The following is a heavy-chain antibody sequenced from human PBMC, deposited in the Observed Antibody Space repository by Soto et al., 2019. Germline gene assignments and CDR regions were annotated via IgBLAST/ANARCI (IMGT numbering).Heavy chain of an antibody. CDR1: GLTFSSYA. V-gene: IGHV3-23*01. CDR3: AKVEYYDSSGPDFNY. J-gene: IGHJ4*02. D-gene: IGHD3-22*01. CDR2: ISGSGGST. Sequence: GALRLSCAASGLTFSSYAMSWVRQAPGKGLEWVSAISGSGGSTYYADSVKGRFTISRDNSKNTLYLQMNSLRAEDTAVYYCAKVEYYDSSGPDFNYWGQGTLVTVSS.